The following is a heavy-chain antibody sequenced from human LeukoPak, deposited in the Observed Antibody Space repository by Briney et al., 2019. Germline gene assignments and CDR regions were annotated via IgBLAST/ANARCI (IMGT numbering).Heavy chain of an antibody. CDR2: IIPIFGTA. CDR3: PRTTYYYDSSGYYFFDY. J-gene: IGHJ4*02. D-gene: IGHD3-22*01. V-gene: IGHV1-69*05. CDR1: GGTFSSYA. Sequence: SVKVSCKASGGTFSSYAISWVRQAPGQGLEWMGRIIPIFGTANYAQKFQGRVTITTDESTSTAYMELSSLRSEDTAVYYCPRTTYYYDSSGYYFFDYWGQGTLVTVSS.